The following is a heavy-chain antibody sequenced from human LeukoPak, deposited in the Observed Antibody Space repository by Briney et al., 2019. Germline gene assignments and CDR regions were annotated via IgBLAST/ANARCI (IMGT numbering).Heavy chain of an antibody. CDR2: ISSSSSYI. V-gene: IGHV3-21*01. CDR3: ARGPYSSSWYLFDS. J-gene: IGHJ4*02. D-gene: IGHD6-13*01. CDR1: GFTFSSYS. Sequence: GGSLRLSCAASGFTFSSYSMNWVREAPGKGVEGVSSISSSSSYIYYADSVKGRFTISRDNAKYSLYLQMNSLRAEDTAVYYCARGPYSSSWYLFDSWGQGTLVTVSS.